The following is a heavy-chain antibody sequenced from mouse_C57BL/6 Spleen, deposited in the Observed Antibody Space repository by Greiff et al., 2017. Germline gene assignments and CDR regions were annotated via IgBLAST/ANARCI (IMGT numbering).Heavy chain of an antibody. CDR1: GFSLSTSGMG. V-gene: IGHV8-12*01. D-gene: IGHD1-1*01. Sequence: QVQLKESGPGILQSSQTLSLTCSFSGFSLSTSGMGVSWIRQPSGKGLEWLAHIYWDDDKRYNPSLKSRLTISKDTSRNQVFLKITIVDTADTATYYCARSNYYGSSHYYAMDYWGQGTSVTVSS. J-gene: IGHJ4*01. CDR3: ARSNYYGSSHYYAMDY. CDR2: IYWDDDK.